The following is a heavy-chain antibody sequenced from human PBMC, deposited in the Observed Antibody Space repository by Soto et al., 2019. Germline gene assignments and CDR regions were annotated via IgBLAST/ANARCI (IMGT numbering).Heavy chain of an antibody. D-gene: IGHD2-21*02. CDR1: GFTFSSYA. V-gene: IGHV3-30-3*01. J-gene: IGHJ6*02. Sequence: QVQLVEPGGGVVQPGRSLRLSCAASGFTFSSYAMHWVRQAPGKGLEWVAVISYDGSNKYYADSVKGRFTISRDNSKNTLYLQMNSLRAEDTAVYYCARDIVYYGGDCFHYYGMDVWGQGTTVTVSS. CDR2: ISYDGSNK. CDR3: ARDIVYYGGDCFHYYGMDV.